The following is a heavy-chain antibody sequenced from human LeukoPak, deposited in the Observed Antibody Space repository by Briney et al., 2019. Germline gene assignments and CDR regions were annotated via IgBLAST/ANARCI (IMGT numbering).Heavy chain of an antibody. CDR1: GASISRSY. CDR3: ARDLNDSRGYWEAFDI. CDR2: IYTSGST. V-gene: IGHV4-4*07. J-gene: IGHJ3*02. Sequence: SETLSLTCTVSGASISRSYWSWIRQPAGKGLEGIGRIYTSGSTNYNPSLKSRVSMSLDTSKSQFSLKLSSVTAADTAVYYCARDLNDSRGYWEAFDIWGQGTMVTASS. D-gene: IGHD3-22*01.